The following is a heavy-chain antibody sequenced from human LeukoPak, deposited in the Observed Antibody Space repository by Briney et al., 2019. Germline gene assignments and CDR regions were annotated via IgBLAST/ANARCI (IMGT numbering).Heavy chain of an antibody. CDR3: ARDARWLQGFDY. V-gene: IGHV3-48*04. CDR1: GFAFSPFS. J-gene: IGHJ4*02. D-gene: IGHD5-24*01. CDR2: ISSGSSTV. Sequence: GSLRLSCAASGFAFSPFSMNWVRQAPGKGLECVAHISSGSSTVYYADSVKGRFTISRDNAKNSLYLQMNSLRAEDTAVYYCARDARWLQGFDYWGQGTLVTVSS.